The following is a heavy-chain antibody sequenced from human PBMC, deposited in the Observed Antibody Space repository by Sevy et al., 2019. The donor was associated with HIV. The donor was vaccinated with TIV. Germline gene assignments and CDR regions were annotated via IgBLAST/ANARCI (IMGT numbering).Heavy chain of an antibody. V-gene: IGHV3-33*01. CDR1: GFTLSYHG. D-gene: IGHD3-10*01. CDR2: IWSDGSYS. Sequence: GGSLRLSCAASGFTLSYHGMHWVRQAPGKGLEWVAGIWSDGSYSCHADSVKGRFTVSRDTSKNTLYLQMNSLRAEDMAVYLCVRQNGAGSSIQLDHWGQGTLVTVSS. CDR3: VRQNGAGSSIQLDH. J-gene: IGHJ4*02.